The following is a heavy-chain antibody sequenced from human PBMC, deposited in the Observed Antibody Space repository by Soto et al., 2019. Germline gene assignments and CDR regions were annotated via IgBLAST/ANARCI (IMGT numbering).Heavy chain of an antibody. V-gene: IGHV4-30-4*01. J-gene: IGHJ5*02. D-gene: IGHD5-12*01. CDR2: IYYGGST. Sequence: LSLTCTVSGGSLSSGDYYWSWIRQPPGKGLEWIGYIYYGGSTYYNPSLKSRVTISVDTSKNQFSLKLSSVTAADTAVYYCARDAEMATIGGWFDPWGQGTLVTVSS. CDR3: ARDAEMATIGGWFDP. CDR1: GGSLSSGDYY.